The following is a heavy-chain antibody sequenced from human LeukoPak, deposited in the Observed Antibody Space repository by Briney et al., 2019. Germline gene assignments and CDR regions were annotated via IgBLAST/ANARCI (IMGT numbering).Heavy chain of an antibody. CDR2: INWNGGST. D-gene: IGHD3-3*01. Sequence: PGGSLRLSCAASGFTFDDYGMSWVRQAPGKGLEWVSGINWNGGSTGYADSVKGRFTISRDNSKNTLYLQMNSLRAEDTAVYYCGTPIFGVVITDYWGQGTLVTVSS. CDR3: GTPIFGVVITDY. J-gene: IGHJ4*02. CDR1: GFTFDDYG. V-gene: IGHV3-20*04.